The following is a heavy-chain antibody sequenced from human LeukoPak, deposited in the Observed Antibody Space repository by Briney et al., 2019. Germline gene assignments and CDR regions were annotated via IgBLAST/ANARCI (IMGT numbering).Heavy chain of an antibody. V-gene: IGHV3-48*04. CDR3: AIPPLSGSGSSRPLAGVDV. CDR1: GFTFSIYS. J-gene: IGHJ3*01. Sequence: GGSLRLSCAASGFTFSIYSLNWVRQAPGKGLEWVSYIGSSGDRTTHYADSVKGRFTISRDNAKNSLFLQMNSLRVEDTAVYYCAIPPLSGSGSSRPLAGVDVWGQGTMVTVSS. D-gene: IGHD3-10*01. CDR2: IGSSGDRTT.